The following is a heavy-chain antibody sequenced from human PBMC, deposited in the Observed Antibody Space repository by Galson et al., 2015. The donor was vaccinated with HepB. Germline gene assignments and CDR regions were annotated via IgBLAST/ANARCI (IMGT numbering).Heavy chain of an antibody. CDR2: ISYDGSNK. D-gene: IGHD3-10*01. CDR1: GFTFSSYA. CDR3: ARALLWFGEGKNWFDP. Sequence: SLRLSCAASGFTFSSYAMHWVRQAPGKGLEWVAVISYDGSNKYYADSVKGRFTISRDNSKNTLYLQMNSLRAEDTAVYYCARALLWFGEGKNWFDPWGQGTLVTV. V-gene: IGHV3-30*04. J-gene: IGHJ5*02.